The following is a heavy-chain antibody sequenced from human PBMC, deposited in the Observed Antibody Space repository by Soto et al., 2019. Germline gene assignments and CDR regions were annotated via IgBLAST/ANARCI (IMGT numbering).Heavy chain of an antibody. CDR2: ISSRSDI. Sequence: PGGSLRLSCVCSVFTFSTYSINWVRHSPGKGLEWVSSISSRSDIYYADSVKGRFTISRDNAKNSVSLQMNSLRAEDTAVYYCAREYTAWPLDYGLEVWGQGTTVNVS. J-gene: IGHJ6*02. CDR3: AREYTAWPLDYGLEV. D-gene: IGHD2-2*02. V-gene: IGHV3-21*01. CDR1: VFTFSTYS.